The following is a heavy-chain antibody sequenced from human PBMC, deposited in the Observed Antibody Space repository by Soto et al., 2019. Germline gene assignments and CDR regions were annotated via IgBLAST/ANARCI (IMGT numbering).Heavy chain of an antibody. V-gene: IGHV1-24*01. CDR3: GPPGATGHIDY. CDR2: FDGEDGQT. D-gene: IGHD3-10*01. J-gene: IGHJ4*02. Sequence: ASVKVSCKVSGYSFSEMSMHWVRQTPEKGLEWMGSFDGEDGQTMYAQKFQGRVTMTEDTSADTAYMELSSLRSDDPAVYYCGPPGATGHIDYWGQGSRVTVSS. CDR1: GYSFSEMS.